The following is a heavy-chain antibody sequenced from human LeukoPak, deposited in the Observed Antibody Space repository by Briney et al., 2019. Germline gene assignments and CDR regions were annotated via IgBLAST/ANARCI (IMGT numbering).Heavy chain of an antibody. J-gene: IGHJ2*01. Sequence: ASVKVSCKASGYTFTGYYMHWVRQAPGQGLEWMGWINPNSGGTNYAQKFQGRVTMTRDTSISTAYMELSRLSSDDTAVYYCARDRPYTGAYWYFDLWGRGTLVTVSS. CDR3: ARDRPYTGAYWYFDL. V-gene: IGHV1-2*02. D-gene: IGHD7-27*01. CDR1: GYTFTGYY. CDR2: INPNSGGT.